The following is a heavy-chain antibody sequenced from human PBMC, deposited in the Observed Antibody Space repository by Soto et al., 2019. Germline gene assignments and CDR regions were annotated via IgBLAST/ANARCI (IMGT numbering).Heavy chain of an antibody. D-gene: IGHD5-18*01. Sequence: LGTLSLTCAVYGGSFSGYYWSWIRKPPGKGLEWIGEINHSGSTNYNPSLKSRVTISVDTSKNQFSLKLSSVTAADTAVYYCARGRGYSYGTFDYWGQGTLVTVSS. CDR2: INHSGST. CDR1: GGSFSGYY. J-gene: IGHJ4*02. CDR3: ARGRGYSYGTFDY. V-gene: IGHV4-34*01.